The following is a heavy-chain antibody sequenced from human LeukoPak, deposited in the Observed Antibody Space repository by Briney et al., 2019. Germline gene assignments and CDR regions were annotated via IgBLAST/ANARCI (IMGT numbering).Heavy chain of an antibody. V-gene: IGHV4-59*01. D-gene: IGHD5-24*01. CDR1: GGSINSYY. CDR2: IYYSGST. Sequence: SETLSLTCTVSGGSINSYYWSWIRQPPGKGLEWIGYIYYSGSTNYNPSLKSRVTISVNTSKNQFSLKMSSVTAADTAVYYCARARDGHINNWFDPWGQGTLVTVSS. J-gene: IGHJ5*02. CDR3: ARARDGHINNWFDP.